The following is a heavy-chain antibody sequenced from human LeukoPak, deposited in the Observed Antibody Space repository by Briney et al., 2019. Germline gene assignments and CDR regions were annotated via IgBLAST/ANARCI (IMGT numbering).Heavy chain of an antibody. CDR3: ARGITYYYDSSGYYYFDY. V-gene: IGHV1-69*01. CDR1: GGTFSSYA. D-gene: IGHD3-22*01. Sequence: SVKVSCRAPGGTFSSYAISWVRQAPGQGLEWMGGIIPIFGTANYAQKFQGRVTITADESTSTAYMELSSLRSEDTAVYYCARGITYYYDSSGYYYFDYWGQGTLVTVSS. J-gene: IGHJ4*02. CDR2: IIPIFGTA.